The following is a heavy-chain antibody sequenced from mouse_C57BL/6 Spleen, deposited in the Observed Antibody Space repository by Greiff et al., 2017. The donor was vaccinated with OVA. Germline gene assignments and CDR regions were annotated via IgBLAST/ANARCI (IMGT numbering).Heavy chain of an antibody. Sequence: VQLQQPGAELVMPGASVKLSCKASGYTFTSYWMHWVKQRPGQGLEWIGEIDPSDSYTNYNQKFKGKSTLTVDKSSSTAYMQLSSLTSEDSAVYYSARDYGSFDDWGKGTTLTVSS. D-gene: IGHD1-1*01. J-gene: IGHJ2*01. V-gene: IGHV1-69*01. CDR3: ARDYGSFDD. CDR1: GYTFTSYW. CDR2: IDPSDSYT.